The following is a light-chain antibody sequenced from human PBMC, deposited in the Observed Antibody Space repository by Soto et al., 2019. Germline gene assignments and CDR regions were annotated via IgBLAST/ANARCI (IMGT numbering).Light chain of an antibody. CDR1: SSDVGGYNH. V-gene: IGLV2-14*01. Sequence: QSVLTQPASVSGSPGQSITISCTGTSSDVGGYNHVSWYQIHPGKAPKLIIYEVTSRPSGVSYRFSGSKSGNSASLTISGLQAEDEADYYCAAWDDSLNGYVFGTGTKVTVL. J-gene: IGLJ1*01. CDR2: EVT. CDR3: AAWDDSLNGYV.